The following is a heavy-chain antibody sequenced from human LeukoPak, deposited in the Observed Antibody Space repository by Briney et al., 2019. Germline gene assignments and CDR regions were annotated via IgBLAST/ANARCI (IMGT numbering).Heavy chain of an antibody. Sequence: GGSLRLSCAASGFTFSSYEMNWVRQAPGKGLEWVSYISSSGSTIYYADSVKGRFTISRDNAKNSLYLQMNSLRAEDTAVYYCARDSGYDYPPYGGMDVWGQGTTVTVSS. CDR1: GFTFSSYE. CDR2: ISSSGSTI. V-gene: IGHV3-48*03. CDR3: ARDSGYDYPPYGGMDV. J-gene: IGHJ6*02. D-gene: IGHD5-12*01.